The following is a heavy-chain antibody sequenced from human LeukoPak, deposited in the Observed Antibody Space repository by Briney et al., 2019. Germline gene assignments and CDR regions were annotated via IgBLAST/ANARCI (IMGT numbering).Heavy chain of an antibody. CDR2: INPSGGST. D-gene: IGHD3-22*01. Sequence: GASVKVSCKASGYTFTSFYMQWVRQAPGQGLEWTGIINPSGGSTNYAQKSQGRVSMTRDTSTSTVYMELSSLRSEDTAMYWCARGYYDSSGYDPGLGYWGQGTLVTVSS. CDR1: GYTFTSFY. J-gene: IGHJ4*02. CDR3: ARGYYDSSGYDPGLGY. V-gene: IGHV1-46*01.